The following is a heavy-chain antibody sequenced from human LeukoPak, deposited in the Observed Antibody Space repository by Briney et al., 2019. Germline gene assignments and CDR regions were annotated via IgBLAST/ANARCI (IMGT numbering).Heavy chain of an antibody. J-gene: IGHJ4*02. CDR2: ISGSSGST. CDR1: GFTFSSYA. V-gene: IGHV3-23*01. Sequence: PGGSLRLSCAASGFTFSSYAMSWVRQAPGKGLEWVSAISGSSGSTYYADSVKGRSTISRDNSKNTLYLQMNSLRAEDTAVYYCAKDYDILTGSEYWGQGTLVTVSS. D-gene: IGHD3-9*01. CDR3: AKDYDILTGSEY.